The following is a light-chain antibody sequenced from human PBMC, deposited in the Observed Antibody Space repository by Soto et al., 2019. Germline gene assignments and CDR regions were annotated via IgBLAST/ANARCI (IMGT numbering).Light chain of an antibody. V-gene: IGKV1-39*01. J-gene: IGKJ2*01. CDR3: QQSYSTPYT. Sequence: DIQMTQSPSSLSASVGDRVTITCRASQRISSYLNWYQQKPGKAPKLLIYAASSLQSGVPSRFSGSGSGTDFTLTISSLQPEDFATYYGQQSYSTPYTFGQGTKLESK. CDR1: QRISSY. CDR2: AAS.